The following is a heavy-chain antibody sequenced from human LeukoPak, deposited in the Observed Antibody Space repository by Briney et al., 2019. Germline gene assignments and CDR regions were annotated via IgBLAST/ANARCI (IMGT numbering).Heavy chain of an antibody. CDR2: INPNGGGT. J-gene: IGHJ4*02. CDR1: GYTFTGYY. D-gene: IGHD6-19*01. V-gene: IGHV1-2*02. CDR3: ARENNSGWYRKAAFDY. Sequence: ASVKVSCKASGYTFTGYYMHWVRQAPGQGLEWMGWINPNGGGTSYAQKFQGRVTLTRDTSISTAYMEVNSLESDDTAVYYCARENNSGWYRKAAFDYWGQGTLVTVTS.